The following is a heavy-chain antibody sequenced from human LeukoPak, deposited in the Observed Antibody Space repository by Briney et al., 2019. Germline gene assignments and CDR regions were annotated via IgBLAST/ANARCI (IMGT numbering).Heavy chain of an antibody. D-gene: IGHD3-10*01. V-gene: IGHV1-46*01. CDR2: INPSGGST. CDR1: GYTFTNYY. CDR3: ARDLQIDGRPEGRDY. J-gene: IGHJ4*02. Sequence: ASVKVSCKASGYTFTNYYMHWVRQAPGQGLEWMGIINPSGGSTTYAQKFQGRGTMTRDTSTSTVYMELSGLRSEDTAVDYCARDLQIDGRPEGRDYWGQATLVTVSS.